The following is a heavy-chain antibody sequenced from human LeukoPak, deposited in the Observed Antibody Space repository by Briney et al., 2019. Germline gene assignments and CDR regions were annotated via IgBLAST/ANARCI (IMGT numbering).Heavy chain of an antibody. CDR1: GFTFSSYS. CDR3: ARVDGDSSGYWVPGGWFDP. Sequence: GGSLRLSCAASGFTFSSYSMNWVRQAPGKGLEGVSSISSSSYIYYAASVKGRFTISRDNAKNSLYLQMNSLRAEDTAVYYCARVDGDSSGYWVPGGWFDPWGQGTLVTVSS. J-gene: IGHJ5*02. D-gene: IGHD3-22*01. V-gene: IGHV3-21*01. CDR2: ISSSSYI.